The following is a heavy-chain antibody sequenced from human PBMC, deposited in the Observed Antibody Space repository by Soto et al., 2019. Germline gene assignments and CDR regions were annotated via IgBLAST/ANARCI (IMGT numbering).Heavy chain of an antibody. V-gene: IGHV1-8*02. CDR1: GYTFTNYD. CDR3: ARFVGPYDFSMGY. D-gene: IGHD3-3*01. CDR2: VNPSSGKT. Sequence: GASVKVSCKASGYTFTNYDINWVRQATGQGLEWIGRVNPSSGKTEYAEKFQGRLTMTRDTSITTAYMDLSSLRSEDTAVYYCARFVGPYDFSMGYWGQGTLVTVSS. J-gene: IGHJ4*02.